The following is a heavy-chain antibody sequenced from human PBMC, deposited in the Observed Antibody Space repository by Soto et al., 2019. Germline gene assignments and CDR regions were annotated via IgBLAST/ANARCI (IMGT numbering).Heavy chain of an antibody. J-gene: IGHJ4*02. V-gene: IGHV1-24*01. CDR2: FDPEEGEI. D-gene: IGHD3-9*01. CDR3: ATASGYYITFHY. Sequence: QVPLVQSGAEVKKPGASVKVSCKVSGYTLNELSMHWVRQTPGKGLEWMGGFDPEEGEIIYAQKFQGRVAMTEDTSTDTAYMELYSLRSEGTAVYYCATASGYYITFHYWGQGTLVTVSS. CDR1: GYTLNELS.